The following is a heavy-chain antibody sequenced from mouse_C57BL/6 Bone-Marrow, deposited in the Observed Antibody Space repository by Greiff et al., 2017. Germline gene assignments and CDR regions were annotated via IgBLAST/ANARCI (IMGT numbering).Heavy chain of an antibody. V-gene: IGHV5-12*01. CDR2: ISNGGGST. CDR1: GFTFSDYY. CDR3: ARQHYGSSPFAY. D-gene: IGHD1-1*01. J-gene: IGHJ3*01. Sequence: VKLVESGGGLVQPGGSLKLSCAASGFTFSDYYMYWVRQTPEKRLEWVAYISNGGGSTYYPDTVKGRFTISRDNAKNTLYLQMSRLKSEDTAMYYCARQHYGSSPFAYWGQGTLVTVSA.